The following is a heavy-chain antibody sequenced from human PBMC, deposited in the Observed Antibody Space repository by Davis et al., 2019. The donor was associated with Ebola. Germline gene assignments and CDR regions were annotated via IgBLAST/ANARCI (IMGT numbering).Heavy chain of an antibody. V-gene: IGHV3-23*01. CDR1: GFTFSSYS. CDR2: IGGSDGRT. D-gene: IGHD6-13*01. Sequence: GGSLRLSCAASGFTFSSYSMNWVRQAPGKGLEWVAAIGGSDGRTYYADSVKGRFTISRDNSKNTLYRQMNSLRTDDAALYYCVKGGNSWSRFDYWGQGTPVTVSS. CDR3: VKGGNSWSRFDY. J-gene: IGHJ4*02.